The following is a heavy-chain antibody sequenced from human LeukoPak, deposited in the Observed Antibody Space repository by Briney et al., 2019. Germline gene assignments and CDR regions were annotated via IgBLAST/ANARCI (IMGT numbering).Heavy chain of an antibody. CDR1: GYSFTTHW. J-gene: IGHJ4*02. CDR2: IYPGDSAT. CDR3: AKHGSGYEPDY. Sequence: GESLKISCKGSGYSFTTHWIGWVRQMPGKGLEWMGIIYPGDSATRCSPSFQGHVTISADKSISTAYLQWSSLKASDTAMYYCAKHGSGYEPDYWGQGTLVTVSS. V-gene: IGHV5-51*01. D-gene: IGHD5-12*01.